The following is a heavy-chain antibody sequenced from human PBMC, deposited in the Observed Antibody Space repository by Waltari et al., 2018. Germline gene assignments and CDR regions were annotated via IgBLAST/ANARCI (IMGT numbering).Heavy chain of an antibody. Sequence: QVQLVESGGGVVQPGRSLRLSCAASGFTLSTYGMHWVRQAPGRGLEWVAVIWNDGSNKYYADSVKGRFTISRENSKNTLYLQMNSLRAEDTAVYYWAREIVRFGELFEVYYYGMDVWGQGTTVTVSS. CDR1: GFTLSTYG. CDR3: AREIVRFGELFEVYYYGMDV. J-gene: IGHJ6*02. V-gene: IGHV3-33*01. CDR2: IWNDGSNK. D-gene: IGHD3-10*01.